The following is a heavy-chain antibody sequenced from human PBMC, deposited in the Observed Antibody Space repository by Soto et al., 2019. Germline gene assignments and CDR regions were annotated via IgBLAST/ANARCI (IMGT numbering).Heavy chain of an antibody. J-gene: IGHJ4*02. D-gene: IGHD2-8*01. Sequence: GGSLRLSCAASGFTFSSYAMSWVRQAPGEGLEWVSAISGSGGSTYYADSVKGRFTISRDNSKNTLYLQMNSLRAEDTAVYYCAKNPQIVLMVYAMESFYYFDYWGQGTLVTVSS. CDR2: ISGSGGST. CDR3: AKNPQIVLMVYAMESFYYFDY. V-gene: IGHV3-23*01. CDR1: GFTFSSYA.